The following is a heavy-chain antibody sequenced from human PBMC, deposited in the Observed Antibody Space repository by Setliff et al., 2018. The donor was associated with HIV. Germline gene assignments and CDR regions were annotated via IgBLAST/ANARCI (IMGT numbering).Heavy chain of an antibody. J-gene: IGHJ4*02. Sequence: SETLSLTCKVSGDSISSYYWTWIRQPAGQGLEWIGRIYISGSTKYNPSIKSRVTMSVDTSKNQFSLKLNSVTAADTAVYYCARVPSRYCSPTTRPFFFDYWGQGTLVTVSS. V-gene: IGHV4-4*07. D-gene: IGHD2-15*01. CDR1: GDSISSYY. CDR2: IYISGST. CDR3: ARVPSRYCSPTTRPFFFDY.